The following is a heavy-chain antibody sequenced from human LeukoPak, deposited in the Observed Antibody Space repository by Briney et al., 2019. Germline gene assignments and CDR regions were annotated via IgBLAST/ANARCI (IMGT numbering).Heavy chain of an antibody. J-gene: IGHJ6*02. CDR1: GYTFNVNY. CDR2: INPHSGGT. Sequence: ASVKVSCKTSGYTFNVNYIHWVRRAPGQGLEWMGWINPHSGGTKYAEKFQGGVTMTRDTSISTAYMELSSLTSDDTAVYYCARSGSSGSPHYHGMDVWGQGTTVIVSS. CDR3: ARSGSSGSPHYHGMDV. D-gene: IGHD3-10*01. V-gene: IGHV1-2*02.